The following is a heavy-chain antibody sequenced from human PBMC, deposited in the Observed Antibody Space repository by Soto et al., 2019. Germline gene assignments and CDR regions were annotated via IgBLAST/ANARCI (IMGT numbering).Heavy chain of an antibody. CDR1: GFTFSSYA. Sequence: GGSLRLSCSASGFTFSSYAIHWVRQAPGKGLQCVSGISSNGGTTYYADSVKCRFTISRDNSKNTVYLQMSSLLADDTAVYYCVKDGPPHDFWSGYFSNFGCWGRGYRVAVSS. D-gene: IGHD3-3*01. V-gene: IGHV3-64D*06. J-gene: IGHJ4*02. CDR3: VKDGPPHDFWSGYFSNFGC. CDR2: ISSNGGTT.